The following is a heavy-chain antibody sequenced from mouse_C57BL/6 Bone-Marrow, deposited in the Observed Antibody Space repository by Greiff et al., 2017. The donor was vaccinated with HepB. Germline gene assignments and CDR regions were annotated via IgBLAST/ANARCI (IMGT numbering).Heavy chain of an antibody. Sequence: VHVKQSGPVLVKPGASVKMSCKASGYTFTDYYMNWVKQSHGKSLEWIGVINPYNGGTSYNQKFKGKATLTVDKSSSTAYMELNSLTSEDSAVYYCARPLRRGYFDVWGTGTTVTVSS. J-gene: IGHJ1*03. CDR1: GYTFTDYY. CDR3: ARPLRRGYFDV. D-gene: IGHD1-2*01. CDR2: INPYNGGT. V-gene: IGHV1-19*01.